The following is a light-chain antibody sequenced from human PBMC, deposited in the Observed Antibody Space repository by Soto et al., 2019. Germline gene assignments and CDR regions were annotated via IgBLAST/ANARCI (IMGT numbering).Light chain of an antibody. V-gene: IGKV3-11*01. Sequence: EIVLTQSPATLSLSPGERATLSCRASQSVSSFLAWYQQKPDQAPRLLMYHTSNRATGIPARFSGSGSGTDFSLTISSLEPEDFALYYCQQRGTWPPTFGQGTNVEIK. J-gene: IGKJ1*01. CDR1: QSVSSF. CDR3: QQRGTWPPT. CDR2: HTS.